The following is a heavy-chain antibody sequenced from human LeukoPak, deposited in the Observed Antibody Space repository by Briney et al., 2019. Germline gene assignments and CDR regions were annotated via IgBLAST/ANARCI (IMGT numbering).Heavy chain of an antibody. Sequence: ASVKVSCKASGYTFTGCYMHWVRQAPGQGLEWMGWINPNSGDTNYAQKFQGRVTMTRDTSISTAYMELSRLRSDDTAVYYCAREVQLSMVRGVWPDYWGQGTLVTVSS. J-gene: IGHJ4*02. CDR2: INPNSGDT. D-gene: IGHD3-10*01. V-gene: IGHV1-2*02. CDR1: GYTFTGCY. CDR3: AREVQLSMVRGVWPDY.